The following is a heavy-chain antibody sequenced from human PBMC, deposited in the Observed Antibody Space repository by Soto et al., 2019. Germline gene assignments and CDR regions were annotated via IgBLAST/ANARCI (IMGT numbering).Heavy chain of an antibody. J-gene: IGHJ6*02. Sequence: QVQLVESGGGLVKPGGSLRLSCAASGFTFSDYYLSWIRQAPGKGLEWVSYISSSGHYTKNADSVHGRFTISRDNAKNSQYLQMNSLRAADSAVYYCAREFDCIDVWGQGTRVTVSS. V-gene: IGHV3-11*05. D-gene: IGHD3-9*01. CDR2: ISSSGHYT. CDR1: GFTFSDYY. CDR3: AREFDCIDV.